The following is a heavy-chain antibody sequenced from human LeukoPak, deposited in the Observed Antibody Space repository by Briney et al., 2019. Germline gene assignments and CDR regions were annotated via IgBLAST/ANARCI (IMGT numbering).Heavy chain of an antibody. CDR1: GYSISTGYF. CDR2: MYHSGTT. J-gene: IGHJ3*02. V-gene: IGHV4-38-2*02. Sequence: PSETLSLTCSVSGYSISTGYFWGWLRQPPGKGLEWIATMYHSGTTNYNPSLKSRVTISVDTSKNQFSLKLSSVTAADTSMYYCARRMDAFDIWGQGTVVTVSS. CDR3: ARRMDAFDI.